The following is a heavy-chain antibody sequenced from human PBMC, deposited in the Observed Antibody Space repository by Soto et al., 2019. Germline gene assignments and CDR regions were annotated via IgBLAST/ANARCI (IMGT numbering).Heavy chain of an antibody. J-gene: IGHJ4*02. V-gene: IGHV4-4*08. Sequence: QVQLQESGPGLVKPSETLSLICTVSGGSLGDYYWTWIRQPPGKGLEWLGYISTTGVTNYNSSLKSRLTMSIDASKNQLSLNLSSVIAADTAMYFCARHGGDVVELRGWGQGTQVTVSS. D-gene: IGHD2-21*01. CDR3: ARHGGDVVELRG. CDR2: ISTTGVT. CDR1: GGSLGDYY.